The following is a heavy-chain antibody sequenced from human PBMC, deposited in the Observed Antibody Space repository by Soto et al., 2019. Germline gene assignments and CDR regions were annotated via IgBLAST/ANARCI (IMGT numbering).Heavy chain of an antibody. CDR3: ARLAGVEQQLVEFDY. Sequence: QLQLQESGPGLVKPSETLSLTCTVSGGSISSSSYYWGWIRQPPGKGLEWIASIYYSESTYYNPSLKSRVTISGDTSKNLFTLKLSSVTAADTAVYYCARLAGVEQQLVEFDYSGQGTLVTVSS. CDR1: GGSISSSSYY. D-gene: IGHD6-13*01. CDR2: IYYSEST. J-gene: IGHJ4*02. V-gene: IGHV4-39*01.